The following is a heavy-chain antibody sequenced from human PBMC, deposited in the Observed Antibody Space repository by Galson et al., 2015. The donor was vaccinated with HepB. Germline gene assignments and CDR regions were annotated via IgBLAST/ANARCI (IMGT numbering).Heavy chain of an antibody. CDR3: ARVSSSSYYYYYYGMDV. CDR1: GYTFTSYA. Sequence: SVKVSCKASGYTFTSYAMHWVRQAPGQRLEWMGWINAGNGNTKYSQKFQGRVTITRDTSASTAYMELSSLRSEDTAVYYCARVSSSSYYYYYYGMDVWGQGTTVTVSS. D-gene: IGHD6-6*01. V-gene: IGHV1-3*01. J-gene: IGHJ6*02. CDR2: INAGNGNT.